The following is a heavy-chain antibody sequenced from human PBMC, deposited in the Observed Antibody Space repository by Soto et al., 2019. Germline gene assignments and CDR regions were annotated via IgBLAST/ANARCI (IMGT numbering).Heavy chain of an antibody. Sequence: ASVKVCCKASGYTFTSYYIHWVRQAPGQGLEWMGIINPSGGSTSYAQKFQGRVTMTRDTSTSTVYMELSSLRSEDTAVYYCATGIAARPCDYWGQGTLVTVSS. D-gene: IGHD6-6*01. CDR2: INPSGGST. CDR3: ATGIAARPCDY. J-gene: IGHJ4*02. CDR1: GYTFTSYY. V-gene: IGHV1-46*03.